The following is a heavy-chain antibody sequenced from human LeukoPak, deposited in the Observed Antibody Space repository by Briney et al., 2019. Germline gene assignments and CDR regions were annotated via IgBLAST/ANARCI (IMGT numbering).Heavy chain of an antibody. V-gene: IGHV3-23*01. CDR1: GFTFSSSA. CDR2: ISGSTSST. CDR3: AKAYGGYHFDY. D-gene: IGHD1-1*01. J-gene: IGHJ4*02. Sequence: SGGSLRLSCAASGFTFSSSAMSWVRQAPGKGLEWVSLISGSTSSTYYADSVKGRFTISRDNSKNTLYLQMNSLRAEDTAVYYCAKAYGGYHFDYWGQGTLVTVSS.